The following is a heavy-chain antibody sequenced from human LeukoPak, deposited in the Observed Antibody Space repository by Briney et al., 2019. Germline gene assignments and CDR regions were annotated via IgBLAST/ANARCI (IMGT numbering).Heavy chain of an antibody. CDR1: GGSISSYY. J-gene: IGHJ3*02. Sequence: SETLSLTCTVSGGSISSYYWSWIRQPPGKGLEWIGYIYYSGSTNYNPSLKSRVTISVDTSKNQFSLKLSSVTAADTAVYYCARDGWWELLRNDAFDIWGQGTMVTVSS. CDR2: IYYSGST. CDR3: ARDGWWELLRNDAFDI. V-gene: IGHV4-59*12. D-gene: IGHD1-26*01.